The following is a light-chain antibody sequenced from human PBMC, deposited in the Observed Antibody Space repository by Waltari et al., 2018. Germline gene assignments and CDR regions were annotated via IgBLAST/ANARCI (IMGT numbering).Light chain of an antibody. CDR3: ATWEDSLNGWV. J-gene: IGLJ3*02. CDR2: TNN. CDR1: SSNIGGND. Sequence: QSVVIQSPSASGTPGQRVTISCSGSSSNIGGNDVYWYQQFPGTAPKLLIYTNNQRTSGFPDRFSGSKSGTSASLVISGLQSEDEADYYCATWEDSLNGWVFGGGTKLTVL. V-gene: IGLV1-44*01.